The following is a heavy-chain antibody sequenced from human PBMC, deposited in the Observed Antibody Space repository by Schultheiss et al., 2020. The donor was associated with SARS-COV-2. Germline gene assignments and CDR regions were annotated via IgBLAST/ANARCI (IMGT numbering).Heavy chain of an antibody. CDR1: GFTFSSYA. V-gene: IGHV3-74*01. Sequence: GGSLRLSCAASGFTFSSYAMHWVRQAPGKGLEWVSRVNPDGNNTNYADSVKGRFTISRDNAKNTVYLQMNSLRVEDTAVYYCARGLWRWGQGTLVTVSS. CDR2: VNPDGNNT. CDR3: ARGLWR. J-gene: IGHJ4*02. D-gene: IGHD2-21*01.